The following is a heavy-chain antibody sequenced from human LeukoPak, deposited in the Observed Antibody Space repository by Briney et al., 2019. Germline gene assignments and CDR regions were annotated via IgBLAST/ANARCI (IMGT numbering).Heavy chain of an antibody. Sequence: PGGSLRLSCAASGFTFSSYGMHWVRQAPGKGLEWVAVISYDGSNKYYADSVKGRFTISRNNSKNTLYLQMNSLRAEDTAVYYCARAPAATPRTNDYWGQGTLVTVSS. CDR2: ISYDGSNK. CDR1: GFTFSSYG. CDR3: ARAPAATPRTNDY. J-gene: IGHJ4*02. D-gene: IGHD2-2*02. V-gene: IGHV3-30*03.